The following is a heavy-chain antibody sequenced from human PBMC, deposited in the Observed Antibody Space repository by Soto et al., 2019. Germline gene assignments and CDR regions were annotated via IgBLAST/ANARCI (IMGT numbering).Heavy chain of an antibody. CDR2: ITGSGLSI. CDR1: GFTFSDSY. CDR3: ARPLYGSTSGWLLDY. V-gene: IGHV3-11*01. D-gene: IGHD6-25*01. Sequence: QVQLVESGGGLVKPGGSLRLSCAASGFTFSDSYMSWLRQAPGKGLEWVSYITGSGLSIYYADSVKGRFTISRDNAKNSLYLQMNSLRAEDTAVYYCARPLYGSTSGWLLDYWGRGTLVTVSS. J-gene: IGHJ4*02.